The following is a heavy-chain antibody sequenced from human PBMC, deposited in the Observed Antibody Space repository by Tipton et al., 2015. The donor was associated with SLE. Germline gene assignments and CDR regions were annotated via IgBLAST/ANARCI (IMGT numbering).Heavy chain of an antibody. Sequence: TLSLTCTVSGGSISNQFWSWIRQSPGKGLEWIGSIYSSGSTRTNPSLKSRVTTSVDTSNNQLSLKLSSVTAADTAVYYCARYYYDASGITLFDYWGQGTLVTVSS. J-gene: IGHJ4*02. CDR1: GGSISNQF. CDR2: IYSSGST. D-gene: IGHD3-22*01. V-gene: IGHV4-59*11. CDR3: ARYYYDASGITLFDY.